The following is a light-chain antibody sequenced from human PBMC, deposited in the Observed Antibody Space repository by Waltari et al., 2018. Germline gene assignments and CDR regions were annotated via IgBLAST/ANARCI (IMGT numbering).Light chain of an antibody. CDR3: QQYYTMPVT. V-gene: IGKV4-1*01. Sequence: DIVMTQSPESLAGSRGERSTINCKSSQSLISTSNNKNFLAWYQVKLGQPPKLLFYWSFTRQSGVPDRFSGSGSGTDFTLTISSLQAEDVAIYYCQQYYTMPVTFGGGTKVEIK. CDR1: QSLISTSNNKNF. CDR2: WSF. J-gene: IGKJ4*01.